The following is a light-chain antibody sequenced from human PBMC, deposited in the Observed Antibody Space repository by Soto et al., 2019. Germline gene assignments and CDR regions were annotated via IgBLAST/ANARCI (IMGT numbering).Light chain of an antibody. J-gene: IGKJ1*01. CDR3: QQYNSYST. CDR1: QSISSY. CDR2: KAS. V-gene: IGKV1-5*03. Sequence: DIQMTQSPSTLSASVGDRVTITCRASQSISSYLAWYQQRPGKAPKLLIYKASSLDSGVPSRFSGSGSGTEFTLTINSLQPDDVANYYGQQYNSYSTCGQGTKVEIK.